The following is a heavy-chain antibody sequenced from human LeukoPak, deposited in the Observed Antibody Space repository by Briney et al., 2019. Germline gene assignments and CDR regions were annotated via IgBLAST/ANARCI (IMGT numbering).Heavy chain of an antibody. V-gene: IGHV4-4*07. CDR2: IYTSGST. D-gene: IGHD6-13*01. Sequence: KPSETLSLTCTVSGGCISSYYWSWIRQPAGKGLECIGRIYTSGSTNYNPSLKSRVTMSVDTSKNQFSLKLSSVTAADTAVYYCARENPDAAAGPVRVDYMDVWGKGTTVTISS. CDR3: ARENPDAAAGPVRVDYMDV. J-gene: IGHJ6*03. CDR1: GGCISSYY.